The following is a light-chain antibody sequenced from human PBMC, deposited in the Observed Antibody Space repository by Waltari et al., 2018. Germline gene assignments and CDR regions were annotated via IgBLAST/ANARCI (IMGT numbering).Light chain of an antibody. CDR3: QKYNSLPAT. CDR2: HTS. CDR1: QSVDKY. J-gene: IGKJ1*01. V-gene: IGKV3-20*01. Sequence: EIVLTQSPGTLSLSPGARATLSCRASQSVDKYLAWYQQKPGQAPRLLIYHTSTRATGSPDRFSGSGFGTDFSLTISRLEPEDFAVYYCQKYNSLPATFGQGTKVEVK.